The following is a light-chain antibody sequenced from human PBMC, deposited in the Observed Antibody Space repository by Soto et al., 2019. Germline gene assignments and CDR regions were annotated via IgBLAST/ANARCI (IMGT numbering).Light chain of an antibody. V-gene: IGKV3-20*01. CDR1: QSLSASY. CDR2: GAS. J-gene: IGKJ1*01. Sequence: NVLTQSPGTLSLSPGERATLFCRASQSLSASYLAWYQQKPGQAPRLLVYGASSRATGIPDRFSGSGSGTDFTLIISRLEPEDFAVYYCQQYGGSSWTFGQGTKVDIK. CDR3: QQYGGSSWT.